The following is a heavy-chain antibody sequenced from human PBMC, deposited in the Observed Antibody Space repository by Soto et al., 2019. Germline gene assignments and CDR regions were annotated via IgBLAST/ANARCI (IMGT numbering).Heavy chain of an antibody. CDR3: ARDLGYGSGSYPKTNYYYYYMDV. D-gene: IGHD3-10*01. V-gene: IGHV4-59*01. Sequence: PGKGREGSGYIYYSGSTNYNPSLKSRVTISVDTSKNQFSLKLSSVTAADTAVYYCARDLGYGSGSYPKTNYYYYYMDVWGKGTTVTVSS. J-gene: IGHJ6*03. CDR2: IYYSGST.